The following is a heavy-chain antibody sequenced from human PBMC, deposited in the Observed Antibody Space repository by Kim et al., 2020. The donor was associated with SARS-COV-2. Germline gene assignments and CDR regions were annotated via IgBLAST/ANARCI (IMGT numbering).Heavy chain of an antibody. CDR2: INTNTGNP. J-gene: IGHJ6*02. CDR3: AREYSSSWYYYGLDV. D-gene: IGHD6-13*01. V-gene: IGHV7-4-1*02. Sequence: ASVKVSCKASGYTFTSYAMNWVRQAPGQGLEWMGWINTNTGNPTYAQGFTGRFVFSLDTSVSTSYLQISGLKAEDTAVYYCAREYSSSWYYYGLDVWGQGTTVTVS. CDR1: GYTFTSYA.